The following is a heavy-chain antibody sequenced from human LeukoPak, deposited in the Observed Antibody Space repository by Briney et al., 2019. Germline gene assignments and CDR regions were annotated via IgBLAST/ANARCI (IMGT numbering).Heavy chain of an antibody. V-gene: IGHV4-39*07. J-gene: IGHJ4*02. CDR2: TYYSGST. CDR3: ARDGVGYDYGDQRPIDY. Sequence: PSETLSLTCTVSGGSISSSSYYWGWIRQPPGKGLEWIGSTYYSGSTYYNPSLKSRVTISVDTSKNQFSLKLSSVTAADTAVYYCARDGVGYDYGDQRPIDYWGQGTLVTVSS. CDR1: GGSISSSSYY. D-gene: IGHD4-17*01.